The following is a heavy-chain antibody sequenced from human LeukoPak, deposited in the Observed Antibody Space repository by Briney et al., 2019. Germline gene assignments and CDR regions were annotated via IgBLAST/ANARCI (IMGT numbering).Heavy chain of an antibody. Sequence: GGSLRLSCAASGFTFSSYSMNWVRQAPGKGLEWVSYISSSSSTIYYADSVKGRFTISRDNAKNSLYLQMNSLRDEDTAAYYCARVVVVVPAAIADYWGQGTLVTVSS. V-gene: IGHV3-48*02. CDR2: ISSSSSTI. CDR3: ARVVVVVPAAIADY. J-gene: IGHJ4*02. D-gene: IGHD2-2*01. CDR1: GFTFSSYS.